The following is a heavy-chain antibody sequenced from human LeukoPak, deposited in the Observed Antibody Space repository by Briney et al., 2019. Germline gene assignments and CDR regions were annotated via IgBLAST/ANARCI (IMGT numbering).Heavy chain of an antibody. Sequence: PSETLSLTCTLSAGSISSSSYCWGWIRQSPGKGLEWIGSIYYSGSTYYNSSLKSRITMSVDTSRDQFSLKLASVTAADTAVYYCVRGLAAAGPRRYWGQGTLVTVSS. CDR3: VRGLAAAGPRRY. V-gene: IGHV4-39*07. CDR1: AGSISSSSYC. J-gene: IGHJ4*02. CDR2: IYYSGST. D-gene: IGHD6-13*01.